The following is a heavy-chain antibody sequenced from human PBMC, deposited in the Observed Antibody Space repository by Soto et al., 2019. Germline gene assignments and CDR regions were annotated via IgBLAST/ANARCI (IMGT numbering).Heavy chain of an antibody. J-gene: IGHJ6*03. D-gene: IGHD2-2*01. CDR2: ISGSGGST. Sequence: GGSLRLSCAASGFTFSSYAMSWVRQAPGKGLEWVSAISGSGGSTYYADSVKGRFTISRDNSKNTLYLQMNSLRAEDTAVYYCANSLYCRSTSCWAYYYYMDVWGKGTTVTVSS. CDR1: GFTFSSYA. V-gene: IGHV3-23*01. CDR3: ANSLYCRSTSCWAYYYYMDV.